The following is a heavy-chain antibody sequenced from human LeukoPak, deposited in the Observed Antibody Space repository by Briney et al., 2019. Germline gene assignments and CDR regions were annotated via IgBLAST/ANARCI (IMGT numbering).Heavy chain of an antibody. CDR1: GGSISSYY. CDR3: ARVGYYYDSSGPDYYFDY. Sequence: PSETLSLTCTVSGGSISSYYWSWIRQPPGKGLEWIGYIYYSGSTNYNPSLKSRVTISVDTSKNQFSLKLSSVTAADTAVYYCARVGYYYDSSGPDYYFDYWGQETLVTVSS. CDR2: IYYSGST. J-gene: IGHJ4*02. V-gene: IGHV4-59*01. D-gene: IGHD3-22*01.